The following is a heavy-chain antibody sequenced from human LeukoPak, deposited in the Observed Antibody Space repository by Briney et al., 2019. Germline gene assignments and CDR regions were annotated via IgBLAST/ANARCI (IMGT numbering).Heavy chain of an antibody. J-gene: IGHJ4*02. CDR2: INPNNGGT. CDR3: ATHCGGDCYSRY. D-gene: IGHD2-21*02. CDR1: GYTFSDYY. Sequence: ASVKVSCKASGYTFSDYYMHWVRQAPGQGLEWMGWINPNNGGTNYAQNFQGRVTMTRDTSITTAYMELSRLRSDDTAVYYCATHCGGDCYSRYWGQGTLVTVSS. V-gene: IGHV1-2*02.